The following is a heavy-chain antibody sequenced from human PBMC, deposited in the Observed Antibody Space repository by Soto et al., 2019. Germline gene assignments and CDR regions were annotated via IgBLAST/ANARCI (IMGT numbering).Heavy chain of an antibody. V-gene: IGHV3-30*18. Sequence: GGSLRLSCAASGFTFSSYGMHWVRQAPGKGLEWVAVISYDGSNKYYADSVKGRFTISRDNSKNTLYLQMNSLRAEDTAVYYCAKDWMYYYDSSGCLVYWGQGTLVTVSS. D-gene: IGHD3-22*01. CDR2: ISYDGSNK. CDR1: GFTFSSYG. CDR3: AKDWMYYYDSSGCLVY. J-gene: IGHJ4*02.